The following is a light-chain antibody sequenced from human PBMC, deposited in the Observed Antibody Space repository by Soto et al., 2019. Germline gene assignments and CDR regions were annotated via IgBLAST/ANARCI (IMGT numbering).Light chain of an antibody. CDR2: GAS. CDR1: QTISNT. CDR3: QQYSSHST. J-gene: IGKJ1*01. V-gene: IGKV3-15*01. Sequence: ETVMTQSPATLSVSPGDKVSLSCRANQTISNTLAWYQQKPGQAPRLLIYGASTRATGIPARFSGSGSGTEFSLTISSLQPDDFATYYCQQYSSHSTFGQGTKVDIK.